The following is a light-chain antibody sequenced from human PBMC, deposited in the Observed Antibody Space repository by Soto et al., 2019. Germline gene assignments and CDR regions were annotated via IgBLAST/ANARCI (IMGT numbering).Light chain of an antibody. CDR1: SGHSSYA. Sequence: QLVLTQSPSASASLGASVKLTCTLSSGHSSYAIAWHQKQPGKGPRYLMDLNNDGSQTKGDGIPDRFSGSSSGAERYLIISSLQSEDEADYYCQTWGTGFQVFGGGTKLTVL. CDR3: QTWGTGFQV. V-gene: IGLV4-69*01. CDR2: LNNDGSQ. J-gene: IGLJ2*01.